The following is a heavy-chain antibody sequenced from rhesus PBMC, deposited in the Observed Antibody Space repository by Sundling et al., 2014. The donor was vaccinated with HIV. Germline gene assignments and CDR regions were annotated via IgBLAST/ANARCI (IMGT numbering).Heavy chain of an antibody. J-gene: IGHJ4*01. CDR2: IYGSGGNT. D-gene: IGHD3-3*01. CDR3: ARLDWLSS. CDR1: GGSVNNYY. V-gene: IGHV4-160*01. Sequence: QVQLQESGPGLVKPSETLSLTCAVSGGSVNNYYWSWIRQPPGKELEWIGSIYGSGGNTYYSSSLKSRITISRDTSKNQISLKLTSLTAADTAVYYCARLDWLSSWGQGVLVTVSS.